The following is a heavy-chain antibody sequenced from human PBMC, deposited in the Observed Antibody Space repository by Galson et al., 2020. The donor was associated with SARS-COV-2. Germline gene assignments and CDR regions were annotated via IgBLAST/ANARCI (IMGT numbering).Heavy chain of an antibody. CDR1: GFTFDDYG. Sequence: GESLKISCAASGFTFDDYGMSWVRQAPGKGLEWVSGINWNGGSTGYADSVKGRFTISRDNAKNSLYLQMNSLRAEDTALYHCARGYYGSGSYYRVLDYWGQGTLVTVSS. CDR3: ARGYYGSGSYYRVLDY. J-gene: IGHJ4*02. D-gene: IGHD3-10*01. CDR2: INWNGGST. V-gene: IGHV3-20*01.